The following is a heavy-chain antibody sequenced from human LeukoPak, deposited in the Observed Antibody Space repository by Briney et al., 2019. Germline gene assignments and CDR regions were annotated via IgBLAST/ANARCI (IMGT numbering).Heavy chain of an antibody. CDR3: ARAGDCSGGSCYSDDAFDI. V-gene: IGHV1-69*04. CDR2: IIPILGIT. CDR1: GGTFSYYA. Sequence: SVKVSCKASGGTFSYYAISWVRQAPGQGLEWMGRIIPILGITNYAQKFQGRVTITADESTSTAYMELSSLRSEDTAVYYCARAGDCSGGSCYSDDAFDIWGQGTMVTVSS. J-gene: IGHJ3*02. D-gene: IGHD2-15*01.